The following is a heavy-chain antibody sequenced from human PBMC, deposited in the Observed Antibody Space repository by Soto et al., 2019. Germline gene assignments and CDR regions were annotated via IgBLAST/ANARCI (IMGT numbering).Heavy chain of an antibody. CDR2: LRYDGSNK. J-gene: IGHJ4*02. CDR3: ARDGVGATTFYGYFDY. D-gene: IGHD1-26*01. Sequence: QVQLVESGGGVVQPGRSLRLSCAASGFRFSGFGMHWVRQAPGKGLEWVAILRYDGSNKYYADSVKGRFTISRDNSQNTLYLQRDSLRVEDTAVYYCARDGVGATTFYGYFDYWGQGILVTVSS. CDR1: GFRFSGFG. V-gene: IGHV3-33*01.